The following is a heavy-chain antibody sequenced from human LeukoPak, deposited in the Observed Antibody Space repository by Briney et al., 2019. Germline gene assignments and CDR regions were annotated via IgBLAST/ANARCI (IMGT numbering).Heavy chain of an antibody. D-gene: IGHD3-16*01. CDR3: ARDLLEDYIWGSYSSGYFDY. CDR1: GFTFSSYG. J-gene: IGHJ4*02. Sequence: GGSLRLSCAASGFTFSSYGMHWVRQAPGKGLEWVAVIWYDGSNKYYADSVKGRFTISRDNSKNTLYLQTNSLRAEDTAVYYCARDLLEDYIWGSYSSGYFDYWGQGTLVTVSS. V-gene: IGHV3-33*01. CDR2: IWYDGSNK.